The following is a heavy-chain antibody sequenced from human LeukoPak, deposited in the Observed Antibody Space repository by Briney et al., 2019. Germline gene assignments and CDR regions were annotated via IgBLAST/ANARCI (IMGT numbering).Heavy chain of an antibody. CDR1: GYTFTAQY. D-gene: IGHD2-21*01. J-gene: IGHJ4*02. Sequence: GASVKVSCKASGYTFTAQYMHWVRQAPGQGLEWVGWINPNNGDTKYAESFLGRVTMTRDTSTTTAYMELTNLRSDDTAVYFCASYPRNIPTAPFDYWGQGTLVTASS. CDR2: INPNNGDT. CDR3: ASYPRNIPTAPFDY. V-gene: IGHV1-2*02.